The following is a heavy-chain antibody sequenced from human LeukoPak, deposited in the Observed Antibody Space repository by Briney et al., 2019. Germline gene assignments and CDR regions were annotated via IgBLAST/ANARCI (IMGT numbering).Heavy chain of an antibody. Sequence: ASVKVSCEASGYTFTGYYMHWVRQAPGQGLEWMGWINPNSGGTNYAQKFQGRVTMTRDTSISTAYMELSRLRSDDTAVYYCARDLVRGVRSLGYWGQRTLVTVSS. J-gene: IGHJ4*02. CDR1: GYTFTGYY. CDR3: ARDLVRGVRSLGY. D-gene: IGHD3-10*01. CDR2: INPNSGGT. V-gene: IGHV1-2*02.